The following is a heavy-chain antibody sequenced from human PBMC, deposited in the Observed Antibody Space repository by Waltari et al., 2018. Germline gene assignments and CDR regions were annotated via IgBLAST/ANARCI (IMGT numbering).Heavy chain of an antibody. CDR1: GGSISSSSYY. V-gene: IGHV4-39*01. D-gene: IGHD3-9*01. CDR2: IYYSGGP. J-gene: IGHJ3*02. Sequence: QLQLQESGPGLVKPSETLSLTCTVSGGSISSSSYYWGWIRQPPGKGLEWIGRIYYSGGPYHNPLLKGRVTISVDTSKNQFSLKLGSVTAADTAVYYCARQGYDILTGPMPFLDAFDIWGQGTMVTVSS. CDR3: ARQGYDILTGPMPFLDAFDI.